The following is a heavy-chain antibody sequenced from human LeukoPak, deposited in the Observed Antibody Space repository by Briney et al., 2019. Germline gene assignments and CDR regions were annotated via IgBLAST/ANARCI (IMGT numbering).Heavy chain of an antibody. D-gene: IGHD2-15*01. CDR1: GFTFDDYG. Sequence: GGSLRLSCAASGFTFDDYGMSWVRQAPGKGLEWVSGINWNGGSTGYADSVKGRFTISRDNAKNSLYLQMNSLRAEDTALYYCARGPYCSGGSCPYYFDYWGQGTWSPSPQ. V-gene: IGHV3-20*04. CDR2: INWNGGST. J-gene: IGHJ4*02. CDR3: ARGPYCSGGSCPYYFDY.